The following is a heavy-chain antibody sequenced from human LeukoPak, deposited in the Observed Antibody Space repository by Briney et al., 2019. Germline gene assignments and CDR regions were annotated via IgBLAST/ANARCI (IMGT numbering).Heavy chain of an antibody. CDR3: ARRLGGPASGNNWFDP. V-gene: IGHV4-4*09. J-gene: IGHJ5*02. CDR1: GGSMKNYY. CDR2: MYSSGGT. D-gene: IGHD7-27*01. Sequence: SETLSLTCTVSGGSMKNYYWSWIRQPPGKGLEWIGYMYSSGGTNHNPSLKNRVTISIDTSKNQVSLKLTAVIAADTAVYYCARRLGGPASGNNWFDPWGQGTLVTVSS.